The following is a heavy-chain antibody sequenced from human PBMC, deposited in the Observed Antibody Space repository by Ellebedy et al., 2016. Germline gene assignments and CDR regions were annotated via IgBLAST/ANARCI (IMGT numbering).Heavy chain of an antibody. Sequence: GESLKISXAASGFTFSSYSMNWVRQAPGKGLEWVSSISSSSSYIYYADSVKGRFTISRDNAKNLLYLQMNSLRAEDTAVYFCAREYCSSTSCYYYYYMDVWGKGTTVTVSS. CDR1: GFTFSSYS. J-gene: IGHJ6*03. CDR3: AREYCSSTSCYYYYYMDV. CDR2: ISSSSSYI. D-gene: IGHD2-2*01. V-gene: IGHV3-21*01.